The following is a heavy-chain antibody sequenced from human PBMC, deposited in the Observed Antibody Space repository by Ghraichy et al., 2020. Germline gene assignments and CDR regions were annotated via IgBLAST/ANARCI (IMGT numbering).Heavy chain of an antibody. CDR2: IYYSGST. CDR1: GGSIRSGGYY. CDR3: ARTLSHAFDI. V-gene: IGHV4-31*03. J-gene: IGHJ3*02. Sequence: SQTLSLTCTVSGGSIRSGGYYWSWIRQHPGKGLEWIGYIYYSGSTYYNPSLKSRVTISVDTSKNQFSLKLSSVTAADTAVYYCARTLSHAFDIWGQGTMVTVSS.